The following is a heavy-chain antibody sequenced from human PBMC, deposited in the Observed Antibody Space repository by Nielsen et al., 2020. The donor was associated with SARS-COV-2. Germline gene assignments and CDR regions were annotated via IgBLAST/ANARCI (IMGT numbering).Heavy chain of an antibody. CDR2: IDPSDSYT. D-gene: IGHD6-19*01. V-gene: IGHV5-10-1*01. CDR3: ASSIAVAGFYYYYYYGMDV. J-gene: IGHJ6*02. Sequence: VRQMPGKGLEWMGRIDPSDSYTNYSPSFQGHVTISADKSISTAYLQWSSLKASDTAMYYCASSIAVAGFYYYYYYGMDVWGQGTTVTVSS.